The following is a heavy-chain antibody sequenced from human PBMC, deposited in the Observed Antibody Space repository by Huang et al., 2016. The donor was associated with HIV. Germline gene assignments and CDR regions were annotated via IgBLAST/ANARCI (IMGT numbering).Heavy chain of an antibody. V-gene: IGHV1-8*03. CDR2: MNPKNGNT. D-gene: IGHD3-22*01. CDR3: ARARGFLYDSTGYYSRYYFDS. CDR1: GFNFNNYD. Sequence: QVQLVQSGAEVKKPGASVKVSCKASGFNFNNYDFNWVRQASGQGLGWMGWMNPKNGNTGYAQKFQGRVTITRNTSITTAYMELRSLRSEDTAVYYCARARGFLYDSTGYYSRYYFDSWGQGTLVTISS. J-gene: IGHJ4*02.